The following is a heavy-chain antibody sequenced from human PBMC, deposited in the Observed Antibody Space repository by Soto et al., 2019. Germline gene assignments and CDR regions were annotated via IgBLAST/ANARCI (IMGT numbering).Heavy chain of an antibody. Sequence: EVRLLESGGGLVQPGGSLRLSCAASGFTFSSFAMSWVRQAPWKGLEWVSVISGSGDSTYYADSVKGRFTISRDNSKNTLYLQMNSLRADDTAVYYCAKGDWLSTPLPFDYWGQGSLVTVSS. CDR3: AKGDWLSTPLPFDY. J-gene: IGHJ4*02. D-gene: IGHD3-9*01. V-gene: IGHV3-23*01. CDR1: GFTFSSFA. CDR2: ISGSGDST.